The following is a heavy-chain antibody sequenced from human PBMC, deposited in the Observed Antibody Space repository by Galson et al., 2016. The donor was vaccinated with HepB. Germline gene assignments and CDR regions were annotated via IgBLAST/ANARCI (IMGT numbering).Heavy chain of an antibody. CDR2: IGIAGDT. V-gene: IGHV3-13*01. J-gene: IGHJ4*02. D-gene: IGHD1-26*01. CDR1: GFTFSTHD. Sequence: SLRLSCAASGFTFSTHDMHWARQAPGKGLEWVSHIGIAGDTYYLGSVKGRFTISRENAKNSLYLQMNSLRVEDTAVYYCAGGTYSDLGYWGQGTLVTVSS. CDR3: AGGTYSDLGY.